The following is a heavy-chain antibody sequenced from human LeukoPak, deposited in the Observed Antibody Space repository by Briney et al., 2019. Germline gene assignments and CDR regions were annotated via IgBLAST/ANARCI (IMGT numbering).Heavy chain of an antibody. D-gene: IGHD3-10*01. CDR2: ISAYNGNT. J-gene: IGHJ6*03. V-gene: IGHV1-18*01. CDR1: GGTFSSYA. CDR3: ARVRVGFGELSSYYYYMDV. Sequence: GASVKVSCKASGGTFSSYAISWVRQAPGQGLEWMGWISAYNGNTNYAQKLQGRVTMTTDTSTSTAYMELRSLRSDDTAVYYCARVRVGFGELSSYYYYMDVWGKGTTVTVSS.